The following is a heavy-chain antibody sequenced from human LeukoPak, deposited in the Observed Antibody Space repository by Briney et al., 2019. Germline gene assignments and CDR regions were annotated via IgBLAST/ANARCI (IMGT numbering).Heavy chain of an antibody. Sequence: KPGGSLRLSCAASGFTFSSYTMNWVRQGPGKGLEYVSSISSSSSYIYYADSLKGRFTLSRDNAKNSLYLQMNGLRIEDTAVYYCATARDGYRKGFDSWGQGTLVTVSS. CDR1: GFTFSSYT. D-gene: IGHD5-24*01. V-gene: IGHV3-21*01. CDR3: ATARDGYRKGFDS. J-gene: IGHJ4*02. CDR2: ISSSSSYI.